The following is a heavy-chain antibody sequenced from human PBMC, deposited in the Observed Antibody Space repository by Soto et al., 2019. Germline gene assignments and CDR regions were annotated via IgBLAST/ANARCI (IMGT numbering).Heavy chain of an antibody. J-gene: IGHJ3*02. CDR3: ARDGAKSGFYDAFDI. CDR2: VSYVGDNK. V-gene: IGHV3-30*01. CDR1: GFTFRSYS. D-gene: IGHD1-26*01. Sequence: GGSLRLSCGGSGFTFRSYSFHWVRQAPGRGLEWVALVSYVGDNKYYVESVKGRFTISRDNLKNTVYLQMDSLTADDTAVYYCARDGAKSGFYDAFDIWGQGTVVTVSS.